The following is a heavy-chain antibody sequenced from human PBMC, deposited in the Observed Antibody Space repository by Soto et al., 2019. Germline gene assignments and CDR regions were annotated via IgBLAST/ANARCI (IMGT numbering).Heavy chain of an antibody. D-gene: IGHD6-19*01. CDR3: SRDLGCSSGH. CDR1: GGSFSGYY. Sequence: QVQLQQWGPGLLKPSETLSLTCAVYGGSFSGYYWSWIRQPPGKGLEWIGEINHSGSTNYNPSLKSRVTISVDTSKNQFSLQLSSVTAADTAVYYCSRDLGCSSGHWGQGTLVTVSS. CDR2: INHSGST. V-gene: IGHV4-34*01. J-gene: IGHJ4*02.